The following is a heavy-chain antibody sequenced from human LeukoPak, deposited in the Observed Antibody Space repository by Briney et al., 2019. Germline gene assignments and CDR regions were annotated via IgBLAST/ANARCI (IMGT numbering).Heavy chain of an antibody. Sequence: PGGSLRLSCAASGFTFSSYAMHWVRQAPGKGLEWVAVISYDGSNKYYADSVKGRFTISRDISKNTVFLQMNSVRTEDTALYHCARGMVRSYYGLDVWGQGTTVIVSS. J-gene: IGHJ6*02. CDR2: ISYDGSNK. CDR3: ARGMVRSYYGLDV. D-gene: IGHD3-10*01. CDR1: GFTFSSYA. V-gene: IGHV3-30*14.